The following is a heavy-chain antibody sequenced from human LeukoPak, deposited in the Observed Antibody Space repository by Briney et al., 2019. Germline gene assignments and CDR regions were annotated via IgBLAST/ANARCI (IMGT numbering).Heavy chain of an antibody. CDR3: AAGPYCSGGSCYQNWFDP. Sequence: ASVKVSCKASGYTFTSYDINWVRQATGQGLEWIGWIVVGSGNTNYAQKFQERVTITRDMSTSTAYMELSSLRSEDTAVYYCAAGPYCSGGSCYQNWFDPWGQGTLVTVSS. V-gene: IGHV1-58*02. CDR1: GYTFTSYD. D-gene: IGHD2-15*01. J-gene: IGHJ5*02. CDR2: IVVGSGNT.